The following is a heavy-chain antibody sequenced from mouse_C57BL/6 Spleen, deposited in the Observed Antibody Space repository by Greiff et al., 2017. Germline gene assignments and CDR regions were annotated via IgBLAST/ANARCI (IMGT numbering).Heavy chain of an antibody. CDR2: ISYSGST. V-gene: IGHV3-1*01. Sequence: DVQLVESGPGMVKPSQSLSLTCTVTGYSITSGYDWHWIRHFPGNKLEWMGYISYSGSTNYNPSLKSRISITHDTSKNHFFLKLNSVTTEDTATYYCARDYGYAWFAYWGQGTLVTVSA. D-gene: IGHD2-2*01. CDR3: ARDYGYAWFAY. CDR1: GYSITSGYD. J-gene: IGHJ3*01.